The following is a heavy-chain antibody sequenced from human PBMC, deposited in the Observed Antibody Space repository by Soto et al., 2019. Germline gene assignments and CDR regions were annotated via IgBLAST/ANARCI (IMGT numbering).Heavy chain of an antibody. J-gene: IGHJ4*02. CDR3: ARGGEWLVDRWFMVY. D-gene: IGHD6-19*01. CDR1: GYTFTGYY. Sequence: QVQLVQSGAEVKKPGASVKVSCKASGYTFTGYYMHWVRQAPGQGLEWLGWINPNSGGTNYAQKFQGWVTMTRDTSISTAYMELSRLRSDDTAVYYCARGGEWLVDRWFMVYWGQGTLVTVSS. CDR2: INPNSGGT. V-gene: IGHV1-2*04.